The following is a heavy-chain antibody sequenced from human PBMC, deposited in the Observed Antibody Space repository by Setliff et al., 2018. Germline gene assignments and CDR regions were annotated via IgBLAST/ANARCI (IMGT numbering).Heavy chain of an antibody. CDR3: AREGVDTRSSTDYRYYMDV. D-gene: IGHD5-18*01. J-gene: IGHJ6*03. Sequence: VSCKASGGTFTNYGVSWVRQAPGQGLEWMGGTIPLFGTTDYAQKFHGRLTIITDESTSTASMELTSLTSDDTAVYYCAREGVDTRSSTDYRYYMDVWGKGTTVTVSS. CDR2: TIPLFGTT. V-gene: IGHV1-69*05. CDR1: GGTFTNYG.